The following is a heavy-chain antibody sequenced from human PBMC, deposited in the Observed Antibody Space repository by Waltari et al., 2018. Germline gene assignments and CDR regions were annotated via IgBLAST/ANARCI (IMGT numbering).Heavy chain of an antibody. J-gene: IGHJ3*01. V-gene: IGHV4-39*01. CDR3: ATYIGASVGTAAFDV. D-gene: IGHD5-12*01. Sequence: QLQLQESGPRLVRPSETLSLICRVSGVSITSIRHYLAWIRKSPGQGLEWIGTVSYSGTTYISPSLKSRVSVSRDTSKNQVSLILGSVTAADMAVYYCATYIGASVGTAAFDVWGQGTMVTVSS. CDR2: VSYSGTT. CDR1: GVSITSIRHY.